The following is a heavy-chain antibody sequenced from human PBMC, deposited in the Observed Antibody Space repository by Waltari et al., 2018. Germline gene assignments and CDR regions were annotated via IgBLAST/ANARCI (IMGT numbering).Heavy chain of an antibody. CDR3: ARGPGYCSSTSCLDAFDI. V-gene: IGHV4-59*01. CDR1: GGSISSYY. D-gene: IGHD2-2*03. CDR2: IYYSGST. Sequence: QVQLQESGPGLVKPSETLSLTCTVSGGSISSYYWSWIRQPPGKGLEWIGYIYYSGSTNYNPSLKSRVTISVDTSKNQFSLKLSSVTAADTAVYYCARGPGYCSSTSCLDAFDIWGQGTMVTVSS. J-gene: IGHJ3*02.